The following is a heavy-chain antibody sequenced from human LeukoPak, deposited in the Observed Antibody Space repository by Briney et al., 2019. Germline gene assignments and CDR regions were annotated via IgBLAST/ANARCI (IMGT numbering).Heavy chain of an antibody. CDR2: IYYSGST. V-gene: IGHV4-39*07. CDR3: AREGDYGSGSYSNKMDY. Sequence: SETLSLTCTVSGGSISSSSYYWGWIRQPPGKGLEWIGSIYYSGSTYYNPSLKSRVTISVDTSKNQFSLKLSSVTAADTAVYYCAREGDYGSGSYSNKMDYWGQGTLVTVSS. J-gene: IGHJ4*02. CDR1: GGSISSSSYY. D-gene: IGHD3-10*01.